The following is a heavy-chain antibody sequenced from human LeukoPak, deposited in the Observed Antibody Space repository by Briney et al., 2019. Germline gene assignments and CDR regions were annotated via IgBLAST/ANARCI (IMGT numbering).Heavy chain of an antibody. CDR3: ARIDYGDTGGYFDY. CDR2: IYYSGST. D-gene: IGHD4-17*01. V-gene: IGHV4-39*07. Sequence: SETLSLTCTVSGGSISSSSYYWGWIRQPPGKGLEWIGSIYYSGSTYYNPSLKSRVTISVDTSKNQFSLKLSSVTAADTAVYYCARIDYGDTGGYFDYWGQGTLVTVSS. CDR1: GGSISSSSYY. J-gene: IGHJ4*02.